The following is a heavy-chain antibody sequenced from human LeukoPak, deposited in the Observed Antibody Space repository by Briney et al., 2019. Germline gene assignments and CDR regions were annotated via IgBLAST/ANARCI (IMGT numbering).Heavy chain of an antibody. Sequence: PGGSLRLSCAASGFTFSNACMSWVRQAPGKGLEWVGRIKSKTDGGTTDYAAPVKGRFTISRDDSKNTLYLQMNSLKTEDTAVYYCTTDLSSWYEDYWGQGTLVTVSS. CDR1: GFTFSNAC. CDR3: TTDLSSWYEDY. J-gene: IGHJ4*02. D-gene: IGHD6-13*01. V-gene: IGHV3-15*01. CDR2: IKSKTDGGTT.